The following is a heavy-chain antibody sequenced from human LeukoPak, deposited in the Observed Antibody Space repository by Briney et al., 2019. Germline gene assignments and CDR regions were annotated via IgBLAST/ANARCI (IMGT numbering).Heavy chain of an antibody. J-gene: IGHJ4*02. D-gene: IGHD6-19*01. CDR3: ARGGTPGYSSGRIDY. V-gene: IGHV3-53*04. CDR2: IYSAGNT. CDR1: GFTLSSNY. Sequence: GGSLRLSCVASGFTLSSNYMSWIRQAPGKGLEWVSVIYSAGNTYYTDSVKGRVTISRHNSENTLYLHMNSLRVEDTAVYFCARGGTPGYSSGRIDYWGQGTLVTVSS.